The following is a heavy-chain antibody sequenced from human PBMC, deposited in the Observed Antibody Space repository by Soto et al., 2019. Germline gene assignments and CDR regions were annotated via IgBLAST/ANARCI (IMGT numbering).Heavy chain of an antibody. J-gene: IGHJ5*02. CDR3: AREGYSYWFDP. CDR1: GYTFTSYG. CDR2: ISAYNGNT. V-gene: IGHV1-18*01. Sequence: ASVRVSCKASGYTFTSYGISWVRQAPGQGLEWMGWISAYNGNTNYAQKLQGRVTMTTDTSTSTAYMELSSLRSEDTAVYYCAREGYSYWFDPWGQGTLVTVSS. D-gene: IGHD5-18*01.